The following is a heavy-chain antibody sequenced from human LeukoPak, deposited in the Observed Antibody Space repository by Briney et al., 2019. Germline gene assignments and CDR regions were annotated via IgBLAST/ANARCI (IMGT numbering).Heavy chain of an antibody. CDR2: ISGRGGNI. CDR1: GFTFNSHA. CDR3: AKYFGSGSYSSNFLNFDF. V-gene: IGHV3-23*01. J-gene: IGHJ4*02. Sequence: GGSLRLSCAASGFTFNSHAMSWVRQAPGKGLEWVSTISGRGGNIFYTDSVKGRFTISRDNSRNTLFLQMNSLRADDTAVYYCAKYFGSGSYSSNFLNFDFWGLGTLVTVSS. D-gene: IGHD3-10*01.